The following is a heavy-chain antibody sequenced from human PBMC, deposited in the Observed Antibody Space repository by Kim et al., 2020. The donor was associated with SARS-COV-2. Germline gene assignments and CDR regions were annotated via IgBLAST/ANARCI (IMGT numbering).Heavy chain of an antibody. CDR3: ARGSGNFGDFDY. D-gene: IGHD3-10*01. V-gene: IGHV3-74*01. J-gene: IGHJ4*02. Sequence: TNYADSLKGRFTISRDNAKNTMYLQMNSLRAEDTAVYYCARGSGNFGDFDYWGQGTLVTVSS. CDR2: T.